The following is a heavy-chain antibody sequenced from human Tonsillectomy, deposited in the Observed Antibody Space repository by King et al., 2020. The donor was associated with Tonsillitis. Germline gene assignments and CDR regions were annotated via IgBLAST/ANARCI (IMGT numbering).Heavy chain of an antibody. V-gene: IGHV2-5*02. CDR1: GFSLWTPGEA. CDR2: IFWDDDK. D-gene: IGHD2/OR15-2a*01. J-gene: IGHJ4*02. Sequence: ITLKESGPTVVRPTQTLTLTCTFSGFSLWTPGEAVGWVRQPPGKALEWLALIFWDDDKRYSPSLMNRLTITQDTSKNQVVLTLTNMDPVDSATYYCAQRVRPYGVKGTCCNYWGEGTMVS. CDR3: AQRVRPYGVKGTCCNY.